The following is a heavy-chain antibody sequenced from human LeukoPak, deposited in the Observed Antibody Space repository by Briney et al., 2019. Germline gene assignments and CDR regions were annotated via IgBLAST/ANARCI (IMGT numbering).Heavy chain of an antibody. Sequence: GGSLRLSCAASGFTFSSYAMHWVRQAPGKGLEWVAVISYDGSNKYYADSVKGRFTISRDNSKNTLYLQMNSPRAEDTAVYYCAREDQDIVVVPAAIGVDYWGQGTLVTVSS. CDR1: GFTFSSYA. CDR2: ISYDGSNK. V-gene: IGHV3-30*04. CDR3: AREDQDIVVVPAAIGVDY. J-gene: IGHJ4*02. D-gene: IGHD2-2*02.